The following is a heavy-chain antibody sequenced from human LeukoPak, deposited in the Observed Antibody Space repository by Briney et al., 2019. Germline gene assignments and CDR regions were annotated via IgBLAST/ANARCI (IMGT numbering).Heavy chain of an antibody. CDR2: IIGDGSLI. Sequence: GGSLRLSCAASGFTFGNSWMHWVRQVPGKGLVYVSSIIGDGSLIHYADSVKGRFTISRDNSKNTLDLQMNSLRPEDTAVYYCAKEGASTGWTFGAYWGQGTLVTVSS. J-gene: IGHJ4*02. CDR1: GFTFGNSW. V-gene: IGHV3-74*01. D-gene: IGHD6-19*01. CDR3: AKEGASTGWTFGAY.